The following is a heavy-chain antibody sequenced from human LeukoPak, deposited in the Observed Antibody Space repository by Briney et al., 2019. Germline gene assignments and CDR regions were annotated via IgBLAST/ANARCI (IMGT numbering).Heavy chain of an antibody. CDR2: IYYSGYT. V-gene: IGHV4-39*01. CDR1: GASISNSTYY. Sequence: SETLSLTCIVSGASISNSTYYWGWIRQPPGTGLEWIGSIYYSGYTYYNPSPKSRVTISVDTSKNQFSLKLSSVTAVDTAVYYCARHSPGYYYYDMDVWGQGTTVTVSS. J-gene: IGHJ6*02. CDR3: ARHSPGYYYYDMDV.